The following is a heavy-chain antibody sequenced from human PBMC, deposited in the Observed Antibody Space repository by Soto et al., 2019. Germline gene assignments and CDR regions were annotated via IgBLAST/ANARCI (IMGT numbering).Heavy chain of an antibody. CDR1: GYSINSDDY. D-gene: IGHD3-16*02. J-gene: IGHJ4*02. CDR2: IYHSVST. Sequence: SETLSLTCTVSGYSINSDDYCGWIRQPPGKGLEWIASIYHSVSTFYNPSLRSRVTISIDTSKNQFSLRLTAVTAADTAMYYCARGTNAPLSYYFDYWGQGTLVTVSS. CDR3: ARGTNAPLSYYFDY. V-gene: IGHV4-38-2*02.